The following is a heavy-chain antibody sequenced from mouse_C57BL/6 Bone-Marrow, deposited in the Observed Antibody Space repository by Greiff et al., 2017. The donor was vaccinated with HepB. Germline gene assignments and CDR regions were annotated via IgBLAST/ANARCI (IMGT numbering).Heavy chain of an antibody. Sequence: VQLQQSGAELVRPGASVTLSCKASGYTFTDYEMHWVKQTPVHGLEWIGAIDPETGGTAYNQKFKGKAILTADKSSSTAYMELRSLTSEDSAVYYCTRSYYGSRRYFDVWGTGTTVTVSS. V-gene: IGHV1-15*01. CDR3: TRSYYGSRRYFDV. J-gene: IGHJ1*03. D-gene: IGHD1-1*01. CDR1: GYTFTDYE. CDR2: IDPETGGT.